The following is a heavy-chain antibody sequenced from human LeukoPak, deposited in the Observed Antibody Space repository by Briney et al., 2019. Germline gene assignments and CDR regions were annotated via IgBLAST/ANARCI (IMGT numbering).Heavy chain of an antibody. J-gene: IGHJ4*02. V-gene: IGHV4-59*12. CDR1: GGSISRYY. Sequence: PSETLSLTCTVSGGSISRYYWSWIGQPPGKGLEWIGYIYYSGSTNYNPSRKSRVTISVDTSKNQFSLKLSSVTAADTAVYYCASLRPPYYYDSSGYFDYWGQGTLVTVSS. CDR2: IYYSGST. CDR3: ASLRPPYYYDSSGYFDY. D-gene: IGHD3-22*01.